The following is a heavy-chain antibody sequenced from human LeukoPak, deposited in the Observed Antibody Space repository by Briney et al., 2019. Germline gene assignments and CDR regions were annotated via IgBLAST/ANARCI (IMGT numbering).Heavy chain of an antibody. J-gene: IGHJ4*02. CDR1: GFTFDDYA. CDR3: AKAPIAVAGPSSYYFDY. V-gene: IGHV3-9*01. Sequence: SLRLSCAASGFTFDDYAMHWVRQAPGKGLEWVSGISWNSGSIGYADSVKGRFTISRDNAKNSLYLQMNSLRAEDTALYYCAKAPIAVAGPSSYYFDYWGQGTLVTVSS. D-gene: IGHD6-19*01. CDR2: ISWNSGSI.